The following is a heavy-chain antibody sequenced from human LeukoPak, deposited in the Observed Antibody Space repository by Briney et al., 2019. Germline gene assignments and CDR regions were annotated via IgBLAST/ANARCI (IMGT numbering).Heavy chain of an antibody. CDR3: ARDLGSYRGWFDP. J-gene: IGHJ5*02. D-gene: IGHD3-16*02. Sequence: SETLSLTCTVSGGSISSYYWSWIRQPPGKGLEWIGYMYYSGSTNYNPSLKSRVTISVDTSKNQFSLRLNSVTAADTAVYYCARDLGSYRGWFDPWGQGTLVTVSS. CDR2: MYYSGST. CDR1: GGSISSYY. V-gene: IGHV4-59*01.